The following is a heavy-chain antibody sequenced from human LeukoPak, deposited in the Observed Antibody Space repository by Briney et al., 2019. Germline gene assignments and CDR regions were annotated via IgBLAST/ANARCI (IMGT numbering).Heavy chain of an antibody. CDR1: GFTFSSYS. CDR2: ISSSSSTI. J-gene: IGHJ4*02. D-gene: IGHD2/OR15-2a*01. Sequence: GGSLRLSCAASGFTFSSYSMNWVRQAPGKGLEWVSYISSSSSTIYYADSVKGRFTISRGNAKNSLSLQMSSLRAEDTAVYYCAARPPIIVGGPFDYWGQGILVTVSS. V-gene: IGHV3-48*04. CDR3: AARPPIIVGGPFDY.